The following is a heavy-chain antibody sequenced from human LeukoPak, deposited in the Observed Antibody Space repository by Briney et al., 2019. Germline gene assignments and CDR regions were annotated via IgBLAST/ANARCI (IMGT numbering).Heavy chain of an antibody. CDR1: GFTFSSYA. V-gene: IGHV3-30-3*01. CDR2: ISYDGSNK. CDR3: ARGSSWGTD. D-gene: IGHD6-13*01. Sequence: PGGSLRLSCAASGFTFSSYAMHWVRQAPGKGLEWVAVISYDGSNKYYADSVKGRFTISRDNSKNTLYLQMNSLRAEDTAVYYCARGSSWGTDWGQGTLVTVSS. J-gene: IGHJ4*02.